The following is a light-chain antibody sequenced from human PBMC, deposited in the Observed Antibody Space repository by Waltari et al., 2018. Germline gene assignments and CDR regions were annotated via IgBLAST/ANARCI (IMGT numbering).Light chain of an antibody. J-gene: IGLJ2*01. CDR3: CSYAGGRPHVV. V-gene: IGLV2-23*01. CDR2: EGT. Sequence: QSALTQPASVSGSPGQSITISCTGTSRDVGTYNLVSWDQQHPGKAPKLMIYEGTKRPSGVSNRFSGSKSGNTASLTISGLQAEDEAHYYCCSYAGGRPHVVFGGGTQLTVL. CDR1: SRDVGTYNL.